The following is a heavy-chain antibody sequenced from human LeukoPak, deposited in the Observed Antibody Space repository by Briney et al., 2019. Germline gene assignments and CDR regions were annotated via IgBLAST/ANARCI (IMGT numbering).Heavy chain of an antibody. CDR3: AREDCSGGSCYLSYFDY. V-gene: IGHV6-1*01. D-gene: IGHD2-15*01. J-gene: IGHJ4*02. CDR1: GDSVSGNSAA. CDR2: TYYRSKWYN. Sequence: SQTLSLTCAISGDSVSGNSAAWNWIRQSPSRGLEWLGRTYYRSKWYNDYAVSVKSRITINPDTSKNQFSLQLNSVTPEDTAVSYCAREDCSGGSCYLSYFDYWGQGTLVTVSS.